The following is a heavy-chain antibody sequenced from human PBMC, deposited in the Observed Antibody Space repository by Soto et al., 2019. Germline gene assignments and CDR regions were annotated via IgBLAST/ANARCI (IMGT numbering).Heavy chain of an antibody. J-gene: IGHJ6*03. V-gene: IGHV3-48*01. D-gene: IGHD4-4*01. CDR3: ARVWGYATVIFYYMDV. Sequence: GGSLRLSCVASGFTFSDYSMTWVRQAPGKGLEWVSYMSSSSSTIYYADSVKGRFTISRDNAKNSLYLQMSSLRAEDTAVYYCARVWGYATVIFYYMDVWGKGTTVTVSS. CDR1: GFTFSDYS. CDR2: MSSSSSTI.